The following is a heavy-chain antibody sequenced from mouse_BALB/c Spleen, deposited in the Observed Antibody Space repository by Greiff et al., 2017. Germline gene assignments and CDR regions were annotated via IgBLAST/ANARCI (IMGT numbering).Heavy chain of an antibody. CDR1: GYTFTSYW. Sequence: QVQLKQSGAELAKPGASVKMSCKASGYTFTSYWMHWVKQRPGQGLEWIGYINPSTGYTEYNQKFKVKATLTADKSSSTAYMQLSSLTSEDSAVYYCARDGNYVDYWGQGTTLTVSS. J-gene: IGHJ2*01. CDR2: INPSTGYT. CDR3: ARDGNYVDY. D-gene: IGHD2-1*01. V-gene: IGHV1-7*01.